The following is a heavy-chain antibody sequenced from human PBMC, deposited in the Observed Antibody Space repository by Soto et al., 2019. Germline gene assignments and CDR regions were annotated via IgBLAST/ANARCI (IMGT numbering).Heavy chain of an antibody. CDR2: INHSGGT. V-gene: IGHV4-34*01. J-gene: IGHJ4*02. CDR1: DGSFRAYY. Sequence: SETLSLTCAVYDGSFRAYYWSWVRQPPGQGLEWIGEINHSGGTSYNPSLKSRVTISVDTSKSQFSLKLTSVTAADRAVYYCARGSVDTVDSSGFYEYWCQGTPVTVSS. D-gene: IGHD3-22*01. CDR3: ARGSVDTVDSSGFYEY.